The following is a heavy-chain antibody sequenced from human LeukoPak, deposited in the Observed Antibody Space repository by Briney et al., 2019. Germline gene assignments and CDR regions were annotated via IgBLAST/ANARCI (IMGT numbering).Heavy chain of an antibody. CDR3: ARDRGDFWSGYLSAFDI. CDR2: ISAYNGNT. V-gene: IGHV1-18*01. Sequence: ASVKVSCKASGYTFTSYGISWVRQAPGQGLEWMGWISAYNGNTNYAQKLQGRVTMTTDTSTSTAYMELRSLRSDDTAVYYCARDRGDFWSGYLSAFDIWGQGTMVTVSS. D-gene: IGHD3-3*01. J-gene: IGHJ3*02. CDR1: GYTFTSYG.